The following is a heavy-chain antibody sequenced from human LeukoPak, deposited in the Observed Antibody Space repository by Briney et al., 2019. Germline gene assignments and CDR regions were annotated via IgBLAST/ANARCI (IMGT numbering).Heavy chain of an antibody. J-gene: IGHJ3*02. CDR1: GFTFDDYA. CDR2: ISWNSGSI. D-gene: IGHD3-22*01. CDR3: AKDNYDGPAGAFDI. Sequence: GGSLRLSCAASGFTFDDYAMHWVRQAPGKGLEWVSGISWNSGSIGYADSVKGRFTISRDNAKNSLYLQMNSLRAEDTALYYCAKDNYDGPAGAFDIWGRGTMVTVSS. V-gene: IGHV3-9*01.